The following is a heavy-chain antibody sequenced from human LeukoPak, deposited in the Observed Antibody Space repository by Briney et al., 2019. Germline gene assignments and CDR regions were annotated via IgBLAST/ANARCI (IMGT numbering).Heavy chain of an antibody. J-gene: IGHJ5*02. CDR1: GYTFTGHY. Sequence: GASVKVSFKASGYTFTGHYMHWVRQAPGQGLEWMGRINPNSGGTNYAQKFQGRVTMTRDTSISTAYMELSRLRSDDTAVYYCASFVRYCSSTSCYSWDQGTLVTVSS. CDR2: INPNSGGT. CDR3: ASFVRYCSSTSCYS. D-gene: IGHD2-2*01. V-gene: IGHV1-2*06.